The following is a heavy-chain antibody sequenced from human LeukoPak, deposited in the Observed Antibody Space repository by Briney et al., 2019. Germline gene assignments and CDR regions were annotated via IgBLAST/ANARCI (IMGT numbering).Heavy chain of an antibody. CDR1: GGSISSYY. CDR3: ARDSVWGYCSSTSCYRALDYYYMDV. D-gene: IGHD2-2*02. V-gene: IGHV4-4*07. J-gene: IGHJ6*03. Sequence: SETLSLTCTVSGGSISSYYWSWLRQPAGKGLEWIGRIYTSGSTNYNPSLKSRVTMSVDTSKNQFSLKLSSVTAAYTAVYYCARDSVWGYCSSTSCYRALDYYYMDVWGKGTTVTVSS. CDR2: IYTSGST.